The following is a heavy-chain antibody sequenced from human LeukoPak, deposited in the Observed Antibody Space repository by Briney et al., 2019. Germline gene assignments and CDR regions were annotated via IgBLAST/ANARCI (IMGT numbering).Heavy chain of an antibody. D-gene: IGHD3-22*01. J-gene: IGHJ4*02. CDR3: ARDSDYYDSSGDFDY. CDR2: ISGSGGST. Sequence: GGSLRLSCAASGFTFSSYGMSWVRQAPGKGLEWVSAISGSGGSTYYADSVKGRFTISRDNSKNTLYLQMNSLRAEDTAVYYCARDSDYYDSSGDFDYWGQGTLVTVSS. CDR1: GFTFSSYG. V-gene: IGHV3-23*01.